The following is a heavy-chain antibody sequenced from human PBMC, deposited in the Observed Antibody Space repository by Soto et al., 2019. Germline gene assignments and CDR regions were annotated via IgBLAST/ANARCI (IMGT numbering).Heavy chain of an antibody. CDR2: IFSNDEK. CDR1: GFSLSNDRMG. V-gene: IGHV2-26*01. D-gene: IGHD4-17*01. CDR3: ARSPSKDYGARNWFDP. Sequence: QVTLKESGPVLVKPTETLTLTCTVSGFSLSNDRMGVSWIRQPPGKALEWLAHIFSNDEKSYSTSLKSRLTIAKDTSKSQVVLTMTNIDPVDTATYYCARSPSKDYGARNWFDPWGQGTLVTVSS. J-gene: IGHJ5*02.